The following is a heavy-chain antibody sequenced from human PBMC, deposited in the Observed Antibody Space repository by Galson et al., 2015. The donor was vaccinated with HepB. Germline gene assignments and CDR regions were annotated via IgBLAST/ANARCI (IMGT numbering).Heavy chain of an antibody. CDR3: STIFDSPSDSPSDS. D-gene: IGHD3-3*01. CDR2: IENDGTET. Sequence: SLRLSCAASGFTLRSHWMHWVRQAPGKGLMWVSCIENDGTETSYADSVKGRFTISRDNDKDTLYLQMDNLRAEDTAVYYCSTIFDSPSDSPSDSWGQGTLVTVSS. V-gene: IGHV3-74*01. CDR1: GFTLRSHW. J-gene: IGHJ4*02.